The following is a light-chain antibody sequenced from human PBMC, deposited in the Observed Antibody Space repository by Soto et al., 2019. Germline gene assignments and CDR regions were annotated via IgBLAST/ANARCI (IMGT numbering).Light chain of an antibody. J-gene: IGKJ4*01. CDR1: QSVLHSTYNKNY. CDR3: QQCQTTPPT. Sequence: DIVMTQSPDSLAVSLGERATINCKSSQSVLHSTYNKNYLAWYQQKPGQPPKLLFYWASTRESGVPDRFSGSRSGTDLTLTSSSLQAEDLAVYYCQQCQTTPPTCGGGTKVEIK. CDR2: WAS. V-gene: IGKV4-1*01.